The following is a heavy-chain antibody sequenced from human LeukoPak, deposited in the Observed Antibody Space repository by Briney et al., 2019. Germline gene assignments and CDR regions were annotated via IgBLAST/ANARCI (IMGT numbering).Heavy chain of an antibody. Sequence: GGSLRLSCAASGFTFSSYAMHWVRQAPGKGLERVAVISYDGSNKYYADSVKGRFTISRDNSKNTLYLQMNSLRAEDTAVYYCARAGIDYWGQGTLVTVSS. CDR3: ARAGIDY. J-gene: IGHJ4*02. CDR2: ISYDGSNK. CDR1: GFTFSSYA. V-gene: IGHV3-30*01.